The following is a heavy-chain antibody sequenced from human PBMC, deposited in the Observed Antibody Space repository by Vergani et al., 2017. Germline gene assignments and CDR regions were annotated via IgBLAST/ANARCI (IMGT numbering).Heavy chain of an antibody. Sequence: QVQLVESGGGVVQPGRSLRLSCAASGFTFSRYGMHWVRQAPGKGLEWVAVIWYDGSNKYYADSVKGRFTISRDNSKNTLYLQMNSLRAEDTAVYYCAGDGGLITGTTGDIDAFDIWGQGTMVTVSS. J-gene: IGHJ3*02. CDR3: AGDGGLITGTTGDIDAFDI. D-gene: IGHD1-7*01. CDR1: GFTFSRYG. V-gene: IGHV3-33*01. CDR2: IWYDGSNK.